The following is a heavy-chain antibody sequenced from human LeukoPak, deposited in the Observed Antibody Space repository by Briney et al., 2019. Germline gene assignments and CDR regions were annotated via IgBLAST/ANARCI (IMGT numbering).Heavy chain of an antibody. CDR2: IKEDGSEK. CDR1: GFTFSNYW. V-gene: IGHV3-7*01. J-gene: IGHJ4*02. Sequence: GGSLRLSCAASGFTFSNYWMSWVRQAPGKGLEWVANIKEDGSEKFHVGSVRGRFTISRDNSKNTLYLQMNSLRAADTAVYYCARDKGTSYLSSFGYWGQGTLVTVSS. CDR3: ARDKGTSYLSSFGY. D-gene: IGHD6-6*01.